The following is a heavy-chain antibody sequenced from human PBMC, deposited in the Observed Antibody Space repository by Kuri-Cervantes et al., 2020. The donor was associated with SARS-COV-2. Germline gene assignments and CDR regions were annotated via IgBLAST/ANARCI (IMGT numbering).Heavy chain of an antibody. J-gene: IGHJ4*02. Sequence: GESLKISCAASGFKFSRTDMHWVRQAPGKGLEWVTFISSDGKNKKCMASGKGRFTISRDNSQSTLHLQMKSLRDEDTAIYYCAKDRAGVHDFWGQGTLVTVSS. V-gene: IGHV3-30*18. CDR1: GFKFSRTD. D-gene: IGHD2-21*01. CDR3: AKDRAGVHDF. CDR2: ISSDGKNK.